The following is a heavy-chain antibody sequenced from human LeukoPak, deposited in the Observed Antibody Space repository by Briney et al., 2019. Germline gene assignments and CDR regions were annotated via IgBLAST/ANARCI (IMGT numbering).Heavy chain of an antibody. D-gene: IGHD2-8*01. CDR3: ARDLVYPDAFDI. V-gene: IGHV4-59*01. J-gene: IGHJ3*02. CDR2: IYYSGST. CDR1: GGSISSYY. Sequence: SETLSLTCTVSGGSISSYYWSWIRQPPGKGLGWIGYIYYSGSTNYNPSLKSRVTISVDTSKNQFSLKLSSVTAADTAVYYCARDLVYPDAFDIWGQGTMVTVSS.